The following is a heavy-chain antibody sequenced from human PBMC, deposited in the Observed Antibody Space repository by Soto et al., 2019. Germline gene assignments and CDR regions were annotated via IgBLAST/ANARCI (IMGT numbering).Heavy chain of an antibody. V-gene: IGHV3-30*18. CDR3: AKDYYDSTRIDYFDY. CDR1: GFTFSSYG. Sequence: QVQLVESGGGVVQPGRSLRLSCAASGFTFSSYGMHWVRQAPGKGLEWVAVISYDGSNKYYADSVKGRFTISRDNCKNTLYLQMNSLRAEDTAVYYCAKDYYDSTRIDYFDYWGQGTLVTVSS. J-gene: IGHJ4*02. CDR2: ISYDGSNK. D-gene: IGHD3-22*01.